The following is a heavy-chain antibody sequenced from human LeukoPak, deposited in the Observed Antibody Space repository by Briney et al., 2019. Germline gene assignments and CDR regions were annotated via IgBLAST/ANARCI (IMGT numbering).Heavy chain of an antibody. CDR3: ARAPDYSGSYLDY. CDR2: MNPNSGNT. J-gene: IGHJ4*02. D-gene: IGHD1-26*01. V-gene: IGHV1-8*01. CDR1: GYTFTSYD. Sequence: GASVKVSCKAPGYTFTSYDINWVRQATGQGLEWMGWMNPNSGNTGYAQKFQGRVTMTRNTSISTAYMELSSLRSEDTAVYYCARAPDYSGSYLDYWGQGTLVTVSS.